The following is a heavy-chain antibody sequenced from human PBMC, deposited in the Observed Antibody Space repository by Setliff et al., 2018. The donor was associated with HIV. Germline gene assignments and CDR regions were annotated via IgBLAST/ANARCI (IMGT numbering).Heavy chain of an antibody. J-gene: IGHJ5*02. D-gene: IGHD4-4*01. V-gene: IGHV4-34*01. CDR3: ARVTSTVTINWFDP. CDR2: INHSGST. CDR1: GGSFSGYY. Sequence: SETLSLTCAVYGGSFSGYYWSWIRQPPGKGLEWIGEINHSGSTNYNPSLKSRVTISVDTSKNQFSLKLSSVTAADTAVYYCARVTSTVTINWFDPWGQGTLFTVSS.